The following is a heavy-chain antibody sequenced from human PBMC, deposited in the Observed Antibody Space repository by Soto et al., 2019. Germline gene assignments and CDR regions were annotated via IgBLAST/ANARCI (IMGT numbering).Heavy chain of an antibody. J-gene: IGHJ4*02. CDR3: ARRGGGSWPLYYFDY. V-gene: IGHV3-23*01. CDR2: ISGSAGST. CDR1: GFNFISYG. Sequence: GXSLRKSCEAAGFNFISYGSHCVIQAPGKGLEWVSVISGSAGSTYYADSVKGRFTISRDNSKNTLYLQMNSLRAEDTAIYYCARRGGGSWPLYYFDYWGQGTLVTVSS. D-gene: IGHD2-15*01.